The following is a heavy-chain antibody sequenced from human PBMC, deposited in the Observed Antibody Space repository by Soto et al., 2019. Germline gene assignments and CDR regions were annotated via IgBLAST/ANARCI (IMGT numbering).Heavy chain of an antibody. Sequence: QVQLVQSGAEVKKPGSSVKVSCKASGGTFSSYAISWVRQAPGQGLEWMGGFIPIFGTANYAQKFQGRVTITADESTSTAYMELSSLRSEDTAVYYCAMYYYDSSGPGGVDYWGQGTLVTVSS. D-gene: IGHD3-22*01. CDR2: FIPIFGTA. V-gene: IGHV1-69*01. J-gene: IGHJ4*02. CDR3: AMYYYDSSGPGGVDY. CDR1: GGTFSSYA.